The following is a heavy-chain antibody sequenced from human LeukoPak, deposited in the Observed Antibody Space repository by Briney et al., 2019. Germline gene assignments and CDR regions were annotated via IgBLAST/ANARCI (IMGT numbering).Heavy chain of an antibody. V-gene: IGHV3-15*01. CDR3: MDYDSSGYST. CDR2: IKSKTDGGTT. J-gene: IGHJ5*02. D-gene: IGHD3-22*01. Sequence: GGSLRLSCAASGFTFSNAWMSWVRQAPGKGLEWVGRIKSKTDGGTTDYAAPVKGRFTISRDDSKNTLYLQMNSLKTEDTAVHYCMDYDSSGYSTWGQGTLVTVSS. CDR1: GFTFSNAW.